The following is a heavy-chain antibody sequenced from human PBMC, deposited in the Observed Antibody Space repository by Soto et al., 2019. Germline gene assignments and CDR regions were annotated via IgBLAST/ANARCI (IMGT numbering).Heavy chain of an antibody. CDR3: ARVGGKSYGMGV. CDR1: GGSISSYY. D-gene: IGHD3-16*01. Sequence: QVQLQESGPGLVKPSETLSLTCTVSGGSISSYYWSWIRQPPGKGLEWIGYIYYSGSTNYNPSLKRRVTMSVDTAKNQFSLKLSSVPAADTAVYYCARVGGKSYGMGVWGQGTTVTVSS. V-gene: IGHV4-59*01. CDR2: IYYSGST. J-gene: IGHJ6*02.